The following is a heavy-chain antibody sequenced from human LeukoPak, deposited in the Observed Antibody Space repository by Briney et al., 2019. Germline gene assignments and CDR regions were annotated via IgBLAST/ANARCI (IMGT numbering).Heavy chain of an antibody. CDR1: GFTFSSYW. Sequence: PGGSLRLSCAAYGFTFSSYWMSWVRQAPGKGLEWVDTIKQEGSEKYYVASVKGRFTFSSANAKKPRYLQMNSLRADDTAVYYCGRASTPHCSSTSCPSDYDFWSGSTLRTSAFDIWGQGTMVTVSS. D-gene: IGHD3-3*01. J-gene: IGHJ3*02. V-gene: IGHV3-7*01. CDR2: IKQEGSEK. CDR3: GRASTPHCSSTSCPSDYDFWSGSTLRTSAFDI.